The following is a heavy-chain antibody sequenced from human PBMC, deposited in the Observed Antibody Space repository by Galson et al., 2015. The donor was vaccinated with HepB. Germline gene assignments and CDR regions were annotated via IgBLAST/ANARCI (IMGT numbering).Heavy chain of an antibody. Sequence: SLRLSCAASGFGFSRYWMSWVRQAPGKGLEWVANINEEGSEKYYVDSVKGRFTISRDNAKNSLYLQMNSLRAEDTAVYYCARDRAVPGGGDWFDPWGQGILVTVSS. CDR1: GFGFSRYW. CDR2: INEEGSEK. J-gene: IGHJ5*02. V-gene: IGHV3-7*01. CDR3: ARDRAVPGGGDWFDP. D-gene: IGHD2-2*01.